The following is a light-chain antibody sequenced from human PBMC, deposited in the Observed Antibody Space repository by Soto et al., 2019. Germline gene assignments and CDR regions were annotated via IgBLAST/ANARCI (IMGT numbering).Light chain of an antibody. CDR1: QSVSSN. Sequence: EIVGTQSPATLSVSPGERATLSCRASQSVSSNLAWYQQKPGQAPRLLFYGASTRATGIPARFSGSGSGTEFTLTISSLQSEDFAVYYCQQYNNSPWTFGQGTKVEIK. J-gene: IGKJ1*01. V-gene: IGKV3-15*01. CDR2: GAS. CDR3: QQYNNSPWT.